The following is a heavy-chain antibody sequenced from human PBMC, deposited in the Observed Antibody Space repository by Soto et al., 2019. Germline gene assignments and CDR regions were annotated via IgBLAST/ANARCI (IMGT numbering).Heavy chain of an antibody. CDR2: IIPIFGTA. CDR3: ARAGHDSSDYYYRSLDY. V-gene: IGHV1-69*13. CDR1: GGTFSSYA. J-gene: IGHJ4*02. D-gene: IGHD3-22*01. Sequence: ASVKVSCKASGGTFSSYAISWVRQAPGQGLEWMGGIIPIFGTANYAQKFQGRVTITADESTSTAYMELSSLRSEDTAVYYCARAGHDSSDYYYRSLDYWGQGTLVTVSS.